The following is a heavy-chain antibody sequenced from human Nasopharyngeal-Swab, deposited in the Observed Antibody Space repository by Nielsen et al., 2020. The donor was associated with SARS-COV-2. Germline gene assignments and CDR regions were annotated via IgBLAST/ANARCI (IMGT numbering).Heavy chain of an antibody. CDR3: AKDSCSSTSCYTWDWGENWFDP. D-gene: IGHD2-2*02. Sequence: WIRQPPGKGLEWVSAISGSGGSTYYADSVKGRFTISRDNSKNTLYLQMNSLRAEDTAVYYCAKDSCSSTSCYTWDWGENWFDPWGQGTLGTVSS. CDR2: ISGSGGST. J-gene: IGHJ5*02. V-gene: IGHV3-23*01.